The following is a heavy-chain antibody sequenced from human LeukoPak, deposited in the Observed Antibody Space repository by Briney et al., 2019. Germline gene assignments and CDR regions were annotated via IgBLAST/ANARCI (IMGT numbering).Heavy chain of an antibody. J-gene: IGHJ5*02. CDR1: GGSISSGGYS. CDR3: ARSSHPSDNWFDP. V-gene: IGHV4-30-2*01. CDR2: IYHSGST. Sequence: SETLSLTCAVSGGSISSGGYSWSWIRQPPGKGLEWIGYIYHSGSTYYSPSLKSRVTISVDRSKNQFSLKLSSVTAADTAVYYCARSSHPSDNWFDPWGQGTLVTVSS. D-gene: IGHD2-2*01.